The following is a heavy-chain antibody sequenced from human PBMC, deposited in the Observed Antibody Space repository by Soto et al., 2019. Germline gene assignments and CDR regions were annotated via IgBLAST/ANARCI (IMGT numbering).Heavy chain of an antibody. D-gene: IGHD2-2*01. CDR3: ARLGEYYQSLDP. V-gene: IGHV3-53*01. CDR2: IYSGGST. CDR1: GFTVSSTY. Sequence: GGSLRLSCAASGFTVSSTYMSWVRQAPGKGLEWVSVIYSGGSTYYADSVKGRFTISRDNSKNTLYLQMNSLRAEDTAVCYCARLGEYYQSLDPWGPGTLVTVSS. J-gene: IGHJ5*02.